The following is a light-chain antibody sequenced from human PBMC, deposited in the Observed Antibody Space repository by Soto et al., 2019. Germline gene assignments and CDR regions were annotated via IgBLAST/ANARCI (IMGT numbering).Light chain of an antibody. CDR1: QTISGW. V-gene: IGKV1-5*01. J-gene: IGKJ1*01. CDR3: LQYNGYYRT. CDR2: DAS. Sequence: DIQITPSPSTLCASVGDTVTITCRASQTISGWLAWYQQRPGKAPNLLIFDASTLESGVPSRFSGSGSGTTFTLTISRLQADDFATYYCLQYNGYYRTFGHGTKVDI.